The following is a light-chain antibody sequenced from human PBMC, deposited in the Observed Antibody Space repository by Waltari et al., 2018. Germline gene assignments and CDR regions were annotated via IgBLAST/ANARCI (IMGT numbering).Light chain of an antibody. J-gene: IGKJ2*01. CDR2: GAS. CDR1: QSITERY. CDR3: EQYGSSIMYT. V-gene: IGKV3-20*01. Sequence: VLTQSPGTLPLSPGDRATLSCRASQSITERYFAWYQQKPGQAPRLLIYGASSRAAVIPDRFSGSGSGTEFTLTISRLEADDSAVYYCEQYGSSIMYTFAQGTKLEI.